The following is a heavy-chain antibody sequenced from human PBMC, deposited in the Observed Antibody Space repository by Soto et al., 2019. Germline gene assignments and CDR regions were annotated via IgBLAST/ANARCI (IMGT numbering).Heavy chain of an antibody. CDR3: ARALSIVAGTITVMYNWFDP. CDR2: INPNSGGT. V-gene: IGHV1-2*04. D-gene: IGHD6-19*01. CDR1: GYTFTGYY. Sequence: ASVKVSCKASGYTFTGYYMHWVRQAPGQGLEWMGWINPNSGGTNYAQKFQGWVTMTRDTSISTAYMELSGLRSDDTAVYYCARALSIVAGTITVMYNWFDPWGQGTLVTVSS. J-gene: IGHJ5*02.